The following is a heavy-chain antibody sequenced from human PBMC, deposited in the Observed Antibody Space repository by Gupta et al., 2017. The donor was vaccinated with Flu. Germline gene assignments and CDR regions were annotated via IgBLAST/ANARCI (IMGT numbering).Heavy chain of an antibody. CDR1: RYSLSDLS. CDR3: TTDSRDYYDSSGAFDI. D-gene: IGHD3-22*01. Sequence: QVHLVQSGAEVRKPGASAKVSCKVSRYSLSDLSVHWVRQAPGKGLEWIGGFDPEYLETVYAQKFQGRVIMTEDTSTDTAYMELSSLRSEDTAVYYCTTDSRDYYDSSGAFDIWGQGTVVTVSS. V-gene: IGHV1-24*01. CDR2: FDPEYLET. J-gene: IGHJ3*02.